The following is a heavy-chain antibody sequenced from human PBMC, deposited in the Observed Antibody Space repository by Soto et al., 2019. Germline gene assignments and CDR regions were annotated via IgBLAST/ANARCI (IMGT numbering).Heavy chain of an antibody. Sequence: EVQLVQSGAEVKKPGESLRISCKGSGYSFTVYWISWVRQMPGKGLEWMGRIDPSDSYTNYSPSFQGTVTISADKSISTAYLQWSSLKASDTAMYYCARHEGGLKNWFDPWGQGTLVTVSS. V-gene: IGHV5-10-1*01. CDR1: GYSFTVYW. CDR2: IDPSDSYT. D-gene: IGHD3-16*01. J-gene: IGHJ5*02. CDR3: ARHEGGLKNWFDP.